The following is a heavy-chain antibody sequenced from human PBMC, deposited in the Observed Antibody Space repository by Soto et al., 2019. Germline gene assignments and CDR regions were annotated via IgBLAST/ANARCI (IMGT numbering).Heavy chain of an antibody. CDR3: ARQVNYYDSSGYSEYYFDY. D-gene: IGHD3-22*01. CDR1: GGSISSYY. Sequence: SETLSLTCTVSGGSISSYYWGWIRQPPGKGLEWIGYIYYSGSTNYNPSLKSRVTISVDTSKNQFSLKLSSVTAADTAVYYCARQVNYYDSSGYSEYYFDYWGQGTLVTVSS. J-gene: IGHJ4*02. CDR2: IYYSGST. V-gene: IGHV4-59*08.